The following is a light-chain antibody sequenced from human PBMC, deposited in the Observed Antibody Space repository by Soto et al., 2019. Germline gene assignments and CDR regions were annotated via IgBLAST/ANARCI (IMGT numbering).Light chain of an antibody. CDR3: QQYLNTPRT. Sequence: DIVMTQSPDSLSVSLGERATINCKSSQSVLYSPNNKNYLVWYQQKPGQPPKVVIRWASTRESGVPDRFSGSGSGTDFTLSISSLQAEDVAVYYCQQYLNTPRTFGQGTKVEIK. CDR1: QSVLYSPNNKNY. V-gene: IGKV4-1*01. J-gene: IGKJ1*01. CDR2: WAS.